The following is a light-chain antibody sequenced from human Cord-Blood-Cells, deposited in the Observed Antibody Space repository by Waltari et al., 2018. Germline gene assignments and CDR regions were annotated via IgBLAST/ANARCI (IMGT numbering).Light chain of an antibody. CDR1: SSNIGAGYD. CDR2: GNS. Sequence: QSVLTQPPSVSVAPGQRVTISCTGSSSNIGAGYDVHWYQQPPGTAPKLLIYGNSNRPSGVPDRFSGSKSGTSASLAITGLQAEDEADYYCQSYDSSLSGWVFGGGTKLTVL. J-gene: IGLJ3*02. V-gene: IGLV1-40*01. CDR3: QSYDSSLSGWV.